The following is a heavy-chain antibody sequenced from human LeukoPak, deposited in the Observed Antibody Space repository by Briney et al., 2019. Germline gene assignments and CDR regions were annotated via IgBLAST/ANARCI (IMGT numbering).Heavy chain of an antibody. Sequence: SLWLSCTLSGYTFTGYYIHRVRQAPGQGLEWMAGINPTSGGTNYAQNFQGRVTMTRNTSISTAYMELSRLRSDDTAVYYCVRDDVSPWGQGTLVTVSS. J-gene: IGHJ5*02. CDR3: VRDDVSP. V-gene: IGHV1-2*02. CDR2: INPTSGGT. CDR1: GYTFTGYY.